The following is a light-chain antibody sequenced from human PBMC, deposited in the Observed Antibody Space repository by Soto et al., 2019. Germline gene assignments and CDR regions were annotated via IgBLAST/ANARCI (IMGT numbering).Light chain of an antibody. CDR1: QDINNS. CDR2: DAS. J-gene: IGKJ4*01. V-gene: IGKV1-33*01. Sequence: DIQMTQSLSSLSASVGDRVTITCQANQDINNSLNWYQQRPGEAPKLLIYDASILEAGVPSRFSGSGFGTTFTLTIISLQPEDFATYYCQQFDNLPLTFGGGTKVELK. CDR3: QQFDNLPLT.